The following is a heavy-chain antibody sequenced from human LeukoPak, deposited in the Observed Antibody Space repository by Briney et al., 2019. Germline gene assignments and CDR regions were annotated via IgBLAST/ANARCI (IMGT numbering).Heavy chain of an antibody. V-gene: IGHV3-23*01. CDR2: ICGSGGST. J-gene: IGHJ5*02. CDR1: GFSFSSHA. Sequence: PGGSLRLSCAASGFSFSSHAMSWVRQAPGKGLGWGSAICGSGGSTYYADSVKGRFTSSRDNSKNTLYLQMNSLRAEDTAVYYCAKDRKYCSSASCYPSGWCDPWGQGTLGTVSS. D-gene: IGHD2-2*01. CDR3: AKDRKYCSSASCYPSGWCDP.